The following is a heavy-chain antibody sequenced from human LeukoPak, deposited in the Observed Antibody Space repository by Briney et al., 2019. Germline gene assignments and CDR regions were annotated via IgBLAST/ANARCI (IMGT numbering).Heavy chain of an antibody. Sequence: SETLSLTCTVSGDSISSSNCYWGWIRQPPGKGLEWIGSIYFSGGTYYNASLKSRVTISVDTSKNQFSLKLSSGTAADTAVYYCARQTGSGLFSLPGGQGTLVTVSS. V-gene: IGHV4-39*01. D-gene: IGHD3-10*01. J-gene: IGHJ4*02. CDR2: IYFSGGT. CDR3: ARQTGSGLFSLP. CDR1: GDSISSSNCY.